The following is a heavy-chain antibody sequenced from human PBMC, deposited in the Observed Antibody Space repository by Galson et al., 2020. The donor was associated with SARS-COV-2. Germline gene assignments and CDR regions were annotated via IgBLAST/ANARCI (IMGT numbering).Heavy chain of an antibody. CDR1: GGTFSSYA. Sequence: VKVSCKASGGTFSSYAISWVRQAPGQGLEWMGGIIPIFGTANYAQKFQGRVTITADESTSTAYMELSSLRSEDTAVYYCARGPYYDILTGYYGGQGGYFDYWGQGTLVTVSS. V-gene: IGHV1-69*01. D-gene: IGHD3-9*01. J-gene: IGHJ4*02. CDR3: ARGPYYDILTGYYGGQGGYFDY. CDR2: IIPIFGTA.